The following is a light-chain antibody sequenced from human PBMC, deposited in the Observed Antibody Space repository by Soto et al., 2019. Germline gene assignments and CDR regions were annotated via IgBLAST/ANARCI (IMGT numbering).Light chain of an antibody. V-gene: IGKV1-33*01. J-gene: IGKJ4*01. Sequence: DIQMTQSPSSLSASVRDRVTITCQASQDINSYLNWYQHQPGKAPKRLIYDASNLETGVPSRFSGSGSGTHFTFTISSLQPEDIGTYYCQQYETLPLTFGGGTKVEI. CDR1: QDINSY. CDR2: DAS. CDR3: QQYETLPLT.